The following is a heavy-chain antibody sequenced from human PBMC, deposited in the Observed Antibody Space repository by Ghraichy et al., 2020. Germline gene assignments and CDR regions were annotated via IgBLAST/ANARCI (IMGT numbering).Heavy chain of an antibody. CDR3: AKANRLRVYNWFDP. J-gene: IGHJ5*02. Sequence: GGSLRLSCAASGFTFSSYAMSWVRQAPGKGLEWVSAISGSGGSTYYADSVKGRFTISRDNSKNTLYLQMSSLRAEDTAVYYCAKANRLRVYNWFDPWGQGTLVTVSS. D-gene: IGHD1-14*01. CDR1: GFTFSSYA. CDR2: ISGSGGST. V-gene: IGHV3-23*01.